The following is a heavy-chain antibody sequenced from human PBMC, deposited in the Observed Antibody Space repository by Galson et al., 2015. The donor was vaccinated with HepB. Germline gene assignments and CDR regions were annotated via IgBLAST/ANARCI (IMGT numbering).Heavy chain of an antibody. V-gene: IGHV3-66*01. J-gene: IGHJ3*02. D-gene: IGHD5/OR15-5a*01. CDR1: GFSTNY. CDR2: IYSDGST. Sequence: SLRLSCAASGFSTNYMSWVRQALGKGLEWVSVIYSDGSTYFGDSVKGRFTISRDNSKNTLYPQMTSLRVEDTAVYYCARVVYTSDRVVAFDIWGQGTMVTVSS. CDR3: ARVVYTSDRVVAFDI.